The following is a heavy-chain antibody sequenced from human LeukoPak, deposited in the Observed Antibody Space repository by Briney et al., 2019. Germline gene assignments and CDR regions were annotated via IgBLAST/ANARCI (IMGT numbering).Heavy chain of an antibody. CDR3: AREDGYGSSWGYFDY. CDR1: GFTFSSYA. CDR2: ISGSGGST. V-gene: IGHV3-23*01. J-gene: IGHJ4*02. Sequence: GGSLRLSCAASGFTFSSYAMSWVRQAPGKGLEWVSAISGSGGSTYYADSVKGRFTISRDNSKNTLYLQMNSLRGEDTAVYYCAREDGYGSSWGYFDYWGQGTLVTVSS. D-gene: IGHD6-13*01.